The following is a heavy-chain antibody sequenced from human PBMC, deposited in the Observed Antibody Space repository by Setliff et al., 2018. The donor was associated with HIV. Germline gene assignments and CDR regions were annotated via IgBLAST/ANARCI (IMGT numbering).Heavy chain of an antibody. Sequence: EASVKVSCKASGYTFTSYGISWVQQAPGQGLEWMGWISAYNGNTNYAQKLQGRVTMTTDTSTSTAYMELRSLRSDDTAVYYCARRVQGSNWYSQYYYYYIDVWGKGTTVTVSS. J-gene: IGHJ6*03. CDR2: ISAYNGNT. D-gene: IGHD6-13*01. CDR3: ARRVQGSNWYSQYYYYYIDV. V-gene: IGHV1-18*01. CDR1: GYTFTSYG.